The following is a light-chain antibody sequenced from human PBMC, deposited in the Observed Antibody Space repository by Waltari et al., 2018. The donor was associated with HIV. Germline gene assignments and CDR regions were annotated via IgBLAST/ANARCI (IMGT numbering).Light chain of an antibody. Sequence: QSALTQPASVSGSPGQSITISCTGTSSDVGGYYFFSWYQHHPGKAPKLMIYAVSNRPSGVSKRFSGSKSGNTASLTISGLQAEDEADYYCSSYTSSSTLVFGGGTKLTVL. V-gene: IGLV2-14*03. CDR2: AVS. J-gene: IGLJ3*02. CDR1: SSDVGGYYF. CDR3: SSYTSSSTLV.